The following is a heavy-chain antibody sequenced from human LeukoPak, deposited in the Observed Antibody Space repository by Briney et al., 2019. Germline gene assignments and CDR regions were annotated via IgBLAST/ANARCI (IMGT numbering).Heavy chain of an antibody. D-gene: IGHD5-18*01. CDR3: ARSSTAMVKDY. CDR1: GYTFTSYA. Sequence: ASVKVSCKASGYTFTSYAMNWVRQAPGQGLEWMGWINPNSGGTNYAQKFQGRVTMTRDTSISTAYMELSRLRSDDTAVYYCARSSTAMVKDYWGQGTLVTVSS. CDR2: INPNSGGT. J-gene: IGHJ4*02. V-gene: IGHV1-2*02.